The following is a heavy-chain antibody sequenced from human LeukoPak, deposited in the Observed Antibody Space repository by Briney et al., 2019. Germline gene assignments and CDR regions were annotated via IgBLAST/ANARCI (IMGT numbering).Heavy chain of an antibody. J-gene: IGHJ2*01. V-gene: IGHV4-39*01. CDR3: ARGSSGWPWYFDL. Sequence: PSETLSLTCTVSGGSISSTSYYWGWIRQPPGKGLEWIGSIYYRGSTYYNPSLKSRLTISVDTPKNQFSLSLSSVTAADTAVYYCARGSSGWPWYFDLWGRGTLVTVSS. D-gene: IGHD6-19*01. CDR1: GGSISSTSYY. CDR2: IYYRGST.